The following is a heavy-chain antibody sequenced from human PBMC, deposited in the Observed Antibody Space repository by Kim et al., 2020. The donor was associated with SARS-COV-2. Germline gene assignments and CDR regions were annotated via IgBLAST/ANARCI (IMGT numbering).Heavy chain of an antibody. V-gene: IGHV3-23*01. J-gene: IGHJ4*02. D-gene: IGHD3-22*01. Sequence: DSVDGRFPISRDNSKNTLYLKMTSLRAGDTALYYCAKRMLSSSGNYYFDYWGQGTLVTVSS. CDR3: AKRMLSSSGNYYFDY.